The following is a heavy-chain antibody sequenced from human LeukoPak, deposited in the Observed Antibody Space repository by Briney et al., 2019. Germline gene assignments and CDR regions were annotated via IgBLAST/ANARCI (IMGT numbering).Heavy chain of an antibody. J-gene: IGHJ4*02. CDR3: ARDFPGDSSSWYPVDY. V-gene: IGHV3-21*01. CDR2: ISPDSNYK. D-gene: IGHD6-13*01. Sequence: GESLRLSCAASGFTFSTYSMNWLRLAPGKGLEWVSSISPDSNYKYYVDSVKGRFTISRDNAKNSLYLQMNSLRAEDTAVYYCARDFPGDSSSWYPVDYWGQGTLDTVSS. CDR1: GFTFSTYS.